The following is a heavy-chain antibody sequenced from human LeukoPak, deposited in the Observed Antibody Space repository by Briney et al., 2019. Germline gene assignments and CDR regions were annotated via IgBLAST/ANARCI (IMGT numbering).Heavy chain of an antibody. CDR1: GFTFSRHS. CDR3: ARNYYGSGSSPIDY. Sequence: PGGSLRLSCEVSGFTFSRHSMSWVRQAPGKGLEWVAKIKEDGTEKYYVGSVEGRFTISRDNAKNSLYLQMNSLRAEDTALYYCARNYYGSGSSPIDYWGQGTLVTVSS. D-gene: IGHD3-10*01. J-gene: IGHJ4*02. CDR2: IKEDGTEK. V-gene: IGHV3-7*03.